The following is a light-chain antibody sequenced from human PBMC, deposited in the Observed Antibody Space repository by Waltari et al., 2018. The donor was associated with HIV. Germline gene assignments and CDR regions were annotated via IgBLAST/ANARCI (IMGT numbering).Light chain of an antibody. CDR2: DNN. CDR1: SSNIANNY. CDR3: GTWDTSLSAGV. V-gene: IGLV1-51*01. Sequence: QSVLTQPPAVSAAPGQTVTISCSGRSSNIANNYVSWYKQLPGTAPKLLIYDNNRSASWISDRFSGSKSGTSATLAIAGLQTGDEADYYCGTWDTSLSAGVFGGGTKVTVL. J-gene: IGLJ2*01.